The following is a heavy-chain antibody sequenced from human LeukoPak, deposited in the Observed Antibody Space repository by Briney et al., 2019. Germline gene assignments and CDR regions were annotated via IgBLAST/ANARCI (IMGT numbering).Heavy chain of an antibody. J-gene: IGHJ5*02. Sequence: SETLSLTCTVSGGSISTDSYFWIWIRQPAGQGLEWIGRISTSGTTNYNPSLKSRVTMSVDTSKNQFSLQLTSVTAADTAVYYCARYRLGWFDPWGQGTLVTVSS. CDR3: ARYRLGWFDP. D-gene: IGHD3-16*01. CDR1: GGSISTDSYF. V-gene: IGHV4-61*02. CDR2: ISTSGTT.